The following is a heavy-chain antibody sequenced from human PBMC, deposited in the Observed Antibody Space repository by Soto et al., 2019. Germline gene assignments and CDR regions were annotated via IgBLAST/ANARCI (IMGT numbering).Heavy chain of an antibody. D-gene: IGHD3-10*01. CDR2: IYWADDK. V-gene: IGHV2-5*02. CDR1: GFSLSSTGVG. Sequence: QITLKESGPTLVRPTQTLTLTCTFSGFSLSSTGVGVGWIRQPPGKALEWLALIYWADDKRYSPSLKSRLTPTKETSKNEVILIMTNRAPVDTATYYCAQRLPDYGLGRERANYFHPSGHGTLVTVSS. J-gene: IGHJ5*02. CDR3: AQRLPDYGLGRERANYFHP.